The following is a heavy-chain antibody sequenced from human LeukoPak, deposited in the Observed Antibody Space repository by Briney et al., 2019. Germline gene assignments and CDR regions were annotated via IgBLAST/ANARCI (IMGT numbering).Heavy chain of an antibody. CDR3: ANGIFDY. V-gene: IGHV3-30*18. J-gene: IGHJ4*02. D-gene: IGHD1-26*01. CDR1: GFTVSSYC. CDR2: ISYDGSNK. Sequence: SGGSLRLSCAASGFTVSSYCIHWVRQAPGKGLEWVAVISYDGSNKYYADSVKGRFTISRDNSKNTLYLQMNSLRAEDTAVYYCANGIFDYWGQGTLVTVSS.